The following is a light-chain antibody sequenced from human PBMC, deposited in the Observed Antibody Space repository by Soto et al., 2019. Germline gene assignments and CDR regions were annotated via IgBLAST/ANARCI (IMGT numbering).Light chain of an antibody. Sequence: EIVMTQSPATLSVSPGERVTLSCRASQSVSTRLAWYQHKPGQSPRLLISGATTGATGIPPRFSASGSGTDFTLTVNSLQSEDIAVYYCQQYNNWPVTVGGGTKVDIK. CDR3: QQYNNWPVT. V-gene: IGKV3-15*01. CDR2: GAT. CDR1: QSVSTR. J-gene: IGKJ4*01.